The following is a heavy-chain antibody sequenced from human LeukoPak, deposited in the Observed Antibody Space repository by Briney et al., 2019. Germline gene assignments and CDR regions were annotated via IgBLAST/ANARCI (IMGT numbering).Heavy chain of an antibody. CDR2: IYSGGST. J-gene: IGHJ4*02. D-gene: IGHD5-12*01. CDR3: ARSRSSYEDY. V-gene: IGHV3-66*01. Sequence: GGSLILSCAASGFTVSSNYMSWVRQAPGKGLEWVSVIYSGGSTYYADSVKGRFTISRDNSKNTLYLQMNSLRAEDTAVYYCARSRSSYEDYWGQGTLVTVSS. CDR1: GFTVSSNY.